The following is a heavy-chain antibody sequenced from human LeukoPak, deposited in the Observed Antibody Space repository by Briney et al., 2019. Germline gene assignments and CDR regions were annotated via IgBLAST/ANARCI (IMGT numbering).Heavy chain of an antibody. D-gene: IGHD5-12*01. J-gene: IGHJ4*02. V-gene: IGHV1-2*02. Sequence: ASVKVSCKASGYTFTGYYMHWVRQAPGQGVEWMGWTNPNSGGTNYAQKFQGRVTMTRDTSISTAYMELSRLRSDDTAVYYCARDTRYSGYALDYWGQGTLVTVSS. CDR3: ARDTRYSGYALDY. CDR1: GYTFTGYY. CDR2: TNPNSGGT.